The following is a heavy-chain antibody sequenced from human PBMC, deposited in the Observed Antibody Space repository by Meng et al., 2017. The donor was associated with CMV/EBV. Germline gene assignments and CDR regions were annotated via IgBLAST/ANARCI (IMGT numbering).Heavy chain of an antibody. V-gene: IGHV3-7*01. Sequence: GESLKISCAASGFTFSSYGMHWVRQAPGKGLEWVANIKQDGSEKYYVDSVKGRFTISRDNAKNSLYLQMNSLRAEDTAVYYCARDIVVVPAARTNYYYYYGMDVWGQGTTVTVSS. CDR2: IKQDGSEK. D-gene: IGHD2-2*01. CDR1: GFTFSSYG. CDR3: ARDIVVVPAARTNYYYYYGMDV. J-gene: IGHJ6*02.